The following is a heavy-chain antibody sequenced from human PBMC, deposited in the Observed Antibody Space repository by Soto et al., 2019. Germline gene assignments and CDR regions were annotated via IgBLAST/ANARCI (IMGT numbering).Heavy chain of an antibody. CDR2: IKSDGSST. Sequence: EVQLVESGGGLVQPGGSLRLSCAASGFTFSSHWMHWVRQVPGKGLVWVSRIKSDGSSTAYADSVQGRFTISRDNAKNTLYLQMKSLRVADTDIYYCARDRPEILKPTDHPMFDYWGQGTLVTVSS. V-gene: IGHV3-74*01. CDR3: ARDRPEILKPTDHPMFDY. D-gene: IGHD6-6*01. J-gene: IGHJ4*02. CDR1: GFTFSSHW.